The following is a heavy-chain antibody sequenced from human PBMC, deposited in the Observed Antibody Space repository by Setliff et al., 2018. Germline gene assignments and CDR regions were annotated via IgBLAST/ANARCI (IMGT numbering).Heavy chain of an antibody. CDR2: ISPYSGNT. CDR1: GFGFTTFG. CDR3: VRSSAPQVVLAADFDF. Sequence: ASVKVSCKTSGFGFTTFGFSWVRQAPGQGLEWLGPISPYSGNTNYPQWLQDRVAMTIDTSATTVYMELQSLRSDDTAVYYCVRSSAPQVVLAADFDFWGQGTPVTVSS. V-gene: IGHV1-18*01. J-gene: IGHJ4*02. D-gene: IGHD6-19*01.